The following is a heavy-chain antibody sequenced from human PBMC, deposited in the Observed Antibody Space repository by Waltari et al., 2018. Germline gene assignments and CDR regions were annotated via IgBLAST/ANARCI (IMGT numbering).Heavy chain of an antibody. CDR1: GFVSRNYP. Sequence: EVQLVESGGGLVQPGGSLSLSCAASGFVSRNYPIHWVRQAPGKGLEYVSAISSNGDDTYYANSVKGRFTISRDNSKNTLYIQMGSLRAEDMAVYYCTSGSAYYGNWGQGTLVTISS. D-gene: IGHD3-22*01. CDR2: ISSNGDDT. J-gene: IGHJ4*02. V-gene: IGHV3-64*01. CDR3: TSGSAYYGN.